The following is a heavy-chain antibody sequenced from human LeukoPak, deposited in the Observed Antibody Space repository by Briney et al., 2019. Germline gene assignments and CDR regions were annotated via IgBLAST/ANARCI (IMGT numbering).Heavy chain of an antibody. CDR1: GFTFSSYG. Sequence: GGSLRLSCAASGFTFSSYGMSWVRQAPGKGLEWVSAISGSGGSTYYADSVKGRFTISRDNSKNTLYLQMNSLRAEDTAVYYCAKFADYYGSGSYYKGYYFDYWGQGTLVTVSS. D-gene: IGHD3-10*01. CDR2: ISGSGGST. J-gene: IGHJ4*02. CDR3: AKFADYYGSGSYYKGYYFDY. V-gene: IGHV3-23*01.